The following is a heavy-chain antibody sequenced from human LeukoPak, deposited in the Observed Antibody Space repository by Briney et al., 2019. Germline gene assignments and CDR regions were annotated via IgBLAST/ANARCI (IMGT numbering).Heavy chain of an antibody. CDR1: GYNFGGYW. CDR2: IYPADSDT. V-gene: IGHV5-51*01. CDR3: ATPHDATAYYYDSSGYFY. J-gene: IGHJ4*02. Sequence: GESLKISCQGSGYNFGGYWIAWVRQMPGKGLEWMGIIYPADSDTRYSPSFQGQVTISADKSITTAYLQWRSLKASDTAMYYCATPHDATAYYYDSSGYFYWGQGTLVTVSS. D-gene: IGHD3-22*01.